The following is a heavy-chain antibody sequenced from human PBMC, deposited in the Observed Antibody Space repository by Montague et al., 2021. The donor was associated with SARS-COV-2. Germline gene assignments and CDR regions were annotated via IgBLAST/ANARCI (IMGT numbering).Heavy chain of an antibody. CDR1: GDSVWSNTAA. J-gene: IGHJ4*02. CDR2: TSYRSKWTS. V-gene: IGHV6-1*01. Sequence: CAISGDSVWSNTAAWNWNRQSPSGGLEWLGRTSYRSKWTSDYATSVEGRISIDPDTSKNQFFLHLRSVTPEDTGVYYCVRDTGSAQAGFDAWGQGTLVTVSS. D-gene: IGHD4-17*01. CDR3: VRDTGSAQAGFDA.